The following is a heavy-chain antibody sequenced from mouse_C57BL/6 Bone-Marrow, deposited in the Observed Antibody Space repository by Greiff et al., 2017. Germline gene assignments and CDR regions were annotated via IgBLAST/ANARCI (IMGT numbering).Heavy chain of an antibody. Sequence: VKLMESGAELVKPGASVKISCKASGYAFSSYWMNWVKQRPGKGLEWIGQIYPGDGDTNYNGKFKGKATLTADKSSSTAYMQLSSLTSEDSAVYFCARSGAYYSNYGAYWGQGTLVTVSA. D-gene: IGHD2-5*01. J-gene: IGHJ3*01. V-gene: IGHV1-80*01. CDR1: GYAFSSYW. CDR2: IYPGDGDT. CDR3: ARSGAYYSNYGAY.